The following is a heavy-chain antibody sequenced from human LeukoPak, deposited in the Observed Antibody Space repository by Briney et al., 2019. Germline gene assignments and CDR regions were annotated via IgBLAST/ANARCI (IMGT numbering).Heavy chain of an antibody. V-gene: IGHV4-4*07. CDR1: GGSISSYY. D-gene: IGHD6-19*01. Sequence: PSETLSLTCTVSGGSISSYYWSWTRQPAGKGLEWIGRIYTSGSTNYNPSLKSRVTMSVDTSKNQLSLKLSSVTAADTAVYYCARVADHSSGWYGYAFDIWGQGTMVTVSS. CDR2: IYTSGST. CDR3: ARVADHSSGWYGYAFDI. J-gene: IGHJ3*02.